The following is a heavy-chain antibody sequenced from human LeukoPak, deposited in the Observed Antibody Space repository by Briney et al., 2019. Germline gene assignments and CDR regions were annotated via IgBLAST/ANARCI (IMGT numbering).Heavy chain of an antibody. J-gene: IGHJ4*02. D-gene: IGHD3-22*01. Sequence: SVKVSCKASGGTLSSYAISWVRQAPGQGLEWMGRIIPIFGTANYAQKFQGRVTITTDESTSTAYMELSSLRSEDTAVYYCARDPVGYYYDSSGYYYVDWGQGTLVTVSS. V-gene: IGHV1-69*05. CDR1: GGTLSSYA. CDR2: IIPIFGTA. CDR3: ARDPVGYYYDSSGYYYVD.